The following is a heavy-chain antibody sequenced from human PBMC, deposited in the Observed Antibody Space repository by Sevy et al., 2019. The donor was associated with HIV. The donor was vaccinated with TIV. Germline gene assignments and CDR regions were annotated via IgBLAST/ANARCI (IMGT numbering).Heavy chain of an antibody. CDR3: ARLSCSGGSCYSAFDY. CDR1: GFTFSSYW. D-gene: IGHD2-15*01. CDR2: VNENGSVK. V-gene: IGHV3-7*01. Sequence: GGSLRLSCAASGFTFSSYWMTCVRQAPGKGLEWVASVNENGSVKKYLDSVKGRLTISRDNVKNSLYLQMNILSAEDTALYYCARLSCSGGSCYSAFDYWGQGTLVTVSS. J-gene: IGHJ4*02.